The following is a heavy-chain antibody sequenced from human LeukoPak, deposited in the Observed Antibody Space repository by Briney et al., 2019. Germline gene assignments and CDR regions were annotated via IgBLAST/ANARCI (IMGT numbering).Heavy chain of an antibody. CDR1: GFTFSSYS. CDR2: ISSSSSYI. CDR3: ARDRYSSGWIDY. D-gene: IGHD6-19*01. Sequence: GGSLRLSCAASGFTFSSYSMNWVRQAPGRGLEWVSSISSSSSYIYYADSVKGRFTISRDNAKNSLYLQMNSLRAEDTAVYYCARDRYSSGWIDYWGQGTLVTVSS. J-gene: IGHJ4*02. V-gene: IGHV3-21*01.